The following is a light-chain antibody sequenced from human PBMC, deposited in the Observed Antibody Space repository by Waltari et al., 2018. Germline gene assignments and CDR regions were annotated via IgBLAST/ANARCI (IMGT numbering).Light chain of an antibody. Sequence: QSALTQPRSVSGSPGQSVTISCTGTSSDVGGYNYVSWYQQHPGKAPKRLIYDVTKRPAGVPDHFSGSRSGNTASLAISGLQAEDEADYYCCSYAANSNWVFGGGTKLTVL. V-gene: IGLV2-11*01. CDR3: CSYAANSNWV. CDR1: SSDVGGYNY. CDR2: DVT. J-gene: IGLJ3*02.